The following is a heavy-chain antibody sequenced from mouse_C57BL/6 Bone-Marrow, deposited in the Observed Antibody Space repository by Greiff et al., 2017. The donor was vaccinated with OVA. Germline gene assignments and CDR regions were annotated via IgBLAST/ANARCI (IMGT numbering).Heavy chain of an antibody. CDR2: ISDGGSYT. V-gene: IGHV5-4*01. D-gene: IGHD1-1*01. Sequence: DVHLVESGGGLVKPGGSLKLSCAASGFTFSSYAMSWVRQTPEKRLEWVATISDGGSYTYYPDNVKGRFTISRDNAKNNLYLQMSHLKSEDTAMYYGARDPHYYGSTYWYFDVWGTGTTVTVSS. CDR1: GFTFSSYA. CDR3: ARDPHYYGSTYWYFDV. J-gene: IGHJ1*03.